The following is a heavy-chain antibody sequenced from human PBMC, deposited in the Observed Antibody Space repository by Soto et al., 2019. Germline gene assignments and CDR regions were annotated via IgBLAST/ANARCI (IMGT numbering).Heavy chain of an antibody. J-gene: IGHJ6*02. CDR3: ARDAWVSSGWYSDYGMDV. CDR1: VYTFTCYY. CDR2: INPNSGGT. D-gene: IGHD6-19*01. Sequence: GXSVKVSCKASVYTFTCYYMHWVRQAPGQGLEWMGWINPNSGGTNYAQKFQGRVTMTRDTSISTAYMELSRLRSDDTAVYYCARDAWVSSGWYSDYGMDVWGQGTTVTVSS. V-gene: IGHV1-2*02.